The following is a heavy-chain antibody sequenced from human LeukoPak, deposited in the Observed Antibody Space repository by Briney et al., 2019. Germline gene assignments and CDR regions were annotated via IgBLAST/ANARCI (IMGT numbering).Heavy chain of an antibody. CDR2: ISSSGRYI. V-gene: IGHV3-21*01. CDR1: GFTLSSYS. D-gene: IGHD3-10*01. Sequence: NPGGSLRLSCTASGFTLSSYSMNWVRQAPGKGLEWVSCISSSGRYIYYADSVKGRFTISRDNAKNSLHLQMNSLRAEDTAVYYCARDPDGGWWFDTWGQGTLVTVSS. CDR3: ARDPDGGWWFDT. J-gene: IGHJ5*02.